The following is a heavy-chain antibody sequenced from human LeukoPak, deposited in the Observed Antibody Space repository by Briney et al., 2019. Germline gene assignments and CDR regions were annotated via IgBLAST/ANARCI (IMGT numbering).Heavy chain of an antibody. J-gene: IGHJ3*02. CDR1: GYTFTSYD. V-gene: IGHV1-8*01. D-gene: IGHD3-16*01. CDR3: ARPYPRLDDAFDI. CDR2: VNPNSGNT. Sequence: ASVKVSCKASGYTFTSYDINWVRQATGQGLEWMGWVNPNSGNTGYAQKFQGRVTMTRNTSISTAYMELSSLRSEDTAVYYCARPYPRLDDAFDIWGQGTMVTVSS.